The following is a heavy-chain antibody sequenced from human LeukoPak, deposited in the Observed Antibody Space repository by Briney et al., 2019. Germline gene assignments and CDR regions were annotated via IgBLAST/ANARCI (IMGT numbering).Heavy chain of an antibody. CDR3: ARVLPVRGFDP. D-gene: IGHD3-10*01. V-gene: IGHV4-30-2*01. Sequence: SETLSLTCAVSGGSISSGGYSWSWIRQPPGKGLEWIGYIYHSESTYYNPSLKSRVTISVDRSKNQFSLKLSSVTAADTAVYYCARVLPVRGFDPWGQGTLVTVSS. CDR2: IYHSEST. CDR1: GGSISSGGYS. J-gene: IGHJ5*02.